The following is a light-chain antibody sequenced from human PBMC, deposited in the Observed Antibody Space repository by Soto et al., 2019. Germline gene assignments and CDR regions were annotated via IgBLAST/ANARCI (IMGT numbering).Light chain of an antibody. CDR3: SSYAGRNNLV. CDR2: EVS. V-gene: IGLV2-8*01. Sequence: QSVLTQPPSASGSPGQSVTISCTGTSSDVGGYNYVSWYQQNPGKAPKLMIYEVSKRPSGVPDRFSGSKSGNTASLTVSGLQAEDEADYYCSSYAGRNNLVFGGGTKLTVL. CDR1: SSDVGGYNY. J-gene: IGLJ2*01.